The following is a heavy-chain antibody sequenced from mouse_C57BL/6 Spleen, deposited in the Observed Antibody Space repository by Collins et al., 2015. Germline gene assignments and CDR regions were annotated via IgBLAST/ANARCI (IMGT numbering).Heavy chain of an antibody. CDR2: IDPENGD. V-gene: IGHV14-4*01. J-gene: IGHJ3*01. Sequence: EVQLQQSGAELVRPGASVKLSCTASGFNIKDDYMHWVKQRPEQGLEWIGWIDPENGDITADTSSNTAYLQLSSLTSEDTAVYYCTTRMAYWGQGTLVTVSA. D-gene: IGHD2-3*01. CDR1: GFNIKDDY. CDR3: TTRMAY.